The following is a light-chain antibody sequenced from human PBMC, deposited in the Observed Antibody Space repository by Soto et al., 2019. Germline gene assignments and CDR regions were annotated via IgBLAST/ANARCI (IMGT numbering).Light chain of an antibody. CDR2: RNN. V-gene: IGLV1-47*01. J-gene: IGLJ1*01. CDR1: SSNIGSNY. Sequence: QSVLTQPPSASGTPGQRVTISCSGSSSNIGSNYVYWYQQLPGTAPKLLIYRNNQRPSGVPDRFSGSKSGTSASLAISGLRSEVEADYYCAAWDDSLSGYVFGPGTKLTVL. CDR3: AAWDDSLSGYV.